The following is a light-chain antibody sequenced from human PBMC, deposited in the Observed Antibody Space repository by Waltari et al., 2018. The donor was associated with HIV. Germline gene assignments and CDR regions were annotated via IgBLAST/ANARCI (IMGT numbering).Light chain of an antibody. Sequence: DIVMTQSPDSLAVSLGERATINCKSSQSVLYSSNNKNYLAWYQKKPVQPPKLLIYWASTRESGVPDRFSGSGSGTDFTLTISSLQAEDLAVYYCQQYYSTPPTFGGGTNVEIK. V-gene: IGKV4-1*01. CDR3: QQYYSTPPT. J-gene: IGKJ4*01. CDR1: QSVLYSSNNKNY. CDR2: WAS.